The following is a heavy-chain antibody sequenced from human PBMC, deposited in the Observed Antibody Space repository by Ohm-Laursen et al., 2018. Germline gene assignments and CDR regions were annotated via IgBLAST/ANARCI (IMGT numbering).Heavy chain of an antibody. D-gene: IGHD3-16*01. CDR1: GYTFTSYY. CDR2: INPSGGST. V-gene: IGHV1-46*01. CDR3: ARGEIWDDGMDV. Sequence: ASVKVSCKASGYTFTSYYMHWVRQAPGQGLEWMGIINPSGGSTSYTQKFRGRVTMTRDTSTSTVYMELSSLRSEDTAVYYCARGEIWDDGMDVWGQGTTVTVSS. J-gene: IGHJ6*02.